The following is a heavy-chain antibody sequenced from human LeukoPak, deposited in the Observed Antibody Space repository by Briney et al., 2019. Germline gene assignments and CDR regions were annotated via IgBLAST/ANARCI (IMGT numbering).Heavy chain of an antibody. J-gene: IGHJ4*02. Sequence: GGSLRLSCAASGFTFSSYSMNWVRQAPGKGLEWVSSISSSSSYIYYADSVKGRFTISRDNAKNSLYLQMNSLRAEDTALYYCAKESRDSSGWYDYWGQGTLVTVSS. D-gene: IGHD6-19*01. CDR1: GFTFSSYS. CDR2: ISSSSSYI. CDR3: AKESRDSSGWYDY. V-gene: IGHV3-21*04.